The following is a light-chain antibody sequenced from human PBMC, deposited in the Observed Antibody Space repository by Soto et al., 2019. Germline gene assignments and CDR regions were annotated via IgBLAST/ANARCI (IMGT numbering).Light chain of an antibody. V-gene: IGKV3-20*01. Sequence: EIVLTKSPGTLSLSPGERATLSCRASQSVSNNYLAWYQQKPGQAPRLLIYGASNRATGIPDRFSGSGSGTDFALTISRLEPEDFAVYYCQQYGSSPSTFCQGSKVDIK. J-gene: IGKJ1*01. CDR3: QQYGSSPST. CDR2: GAS. CDR1: QSVSNNY.